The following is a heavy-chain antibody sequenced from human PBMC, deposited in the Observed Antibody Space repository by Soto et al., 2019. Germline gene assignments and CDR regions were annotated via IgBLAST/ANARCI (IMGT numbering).Heavy chain of an antibody. J-gene: IGHJ5*02. Sequence: QVQLVQSGAEVKKPGSSVKVSCKASGGTFSSYAISWVRQAPGQGLEWMEGIIPIFGTANYGQKFKGRVTITADESTRTAYMEPGSMRAEYTAVYYCERTGLAGWENWFDAWGQGTLVTVSS. D-gene: IGHD6-19*01. CDR3: ERTGLAGWENWFDA. CDR1: GGTFSSYA. V-gene: IGHV1-69*01. CDR2: IIPIFGTA.